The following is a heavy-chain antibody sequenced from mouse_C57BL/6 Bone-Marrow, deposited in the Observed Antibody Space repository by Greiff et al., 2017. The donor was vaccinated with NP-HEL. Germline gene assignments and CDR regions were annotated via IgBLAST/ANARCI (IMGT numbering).Heavy chain of an antibody. CDR3: ARNYYYGSSYDFDY. Sequence: VQRVESGAELVMPGTSVKMSCKASGYTFTHSWMGWAKQRPGHGLEWIGDIYPVGGYPNYNEKFKGKATMNADNSSSTAYMQFSSLTSEDSAIYYLARNYYYGSSYDFDYWGQGTTLPVAS. J-gene: IGHJ2*01. CDR2: IYPVGGYP. D-gene: IGHD1-1*01. V-gene: IGHV1-63*01. CDR1: GYTFTHSW.